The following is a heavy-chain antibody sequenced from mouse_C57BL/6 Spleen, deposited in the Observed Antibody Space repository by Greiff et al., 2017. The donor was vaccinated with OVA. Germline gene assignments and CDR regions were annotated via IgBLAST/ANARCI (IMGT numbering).Heavy chain of an antibody. Sequence: QVQLQQPGAELVKPGASVKMSCKASGYTFTSYWITWVKQRPGQGLEWIGDIYPGSGSTNYNEKFKSKATLTVDTSSSTAYMQLSSLTSEDSAVYYCARAYGSSSGFAYWGQGTLVTVSA. CDR1: GYTFTSYW. CDR3: ARAYGSSSGFAY. J-gene: IGHJ3*01. V-gene: IGHV1-55*01. CDR2: IYPGSGST. D-gene: IGHD1-1*01.